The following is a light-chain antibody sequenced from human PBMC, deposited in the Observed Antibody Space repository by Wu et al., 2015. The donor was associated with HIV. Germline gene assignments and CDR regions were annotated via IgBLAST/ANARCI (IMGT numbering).Light chain of an antibody. CDR1: QSISTW. CDR3: QQYNSYRT. Sequence: DIQMTQSPSTLXASVGDRVTITCRASQSISTWLAWYQQKPGKAPKLLIYKASSLESGVPSRFSGSGSGTEFTLTISSLQPDDFATYYCQQYNSYRTFGQGTKVEIK. V-gene: IGKV1-5*03. J-gene: IGKJ1*01. CDR2: KAS.